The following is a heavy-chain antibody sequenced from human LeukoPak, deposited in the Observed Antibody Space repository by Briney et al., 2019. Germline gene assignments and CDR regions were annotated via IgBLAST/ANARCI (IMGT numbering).Heavy chain of an antibody. Sequence: PGGPLRLSCEASGFTFSTFWMSWVRKAQGKGLEWVANIKQDGSGRNYVDSVKGRFTFSRDNAKYSLYLQMNSLRAEDTAVYYCASARGHYDYGGKGLGAFDIWGQGTMVTVSS. D-gene: IGHD4-23*01. J-gene: IGHJ3*02. CDR3: ASARGHYDYGGKGLGAFDI. CDR2: IKQDGSGR. V-gene: IGHV3-7*01. CDR1: GFTFSTFW.